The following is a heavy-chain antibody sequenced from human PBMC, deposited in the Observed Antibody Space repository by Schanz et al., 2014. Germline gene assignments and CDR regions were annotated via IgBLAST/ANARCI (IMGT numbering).Heavy chain of an antibody. V-gene: IGHV3-66*01. CDR3: AKDLISGWSGFDY. D-gene: IGHD6-19*01. CDR1: GFTFRSYA. Sequence: EVQLLESGGGLVQPGGSLRLSCIGSGFTFRSYALGWVRQAPGKGLEWVSITYSGGSTYYADSVKGRFTISRDNSKNTLYLLMNSLRAEDTAVYYCAKDLISGWSGFDYWGQGTLVTVSS. CDR2: TYSGGST. J-gene: IGHJ4*02.